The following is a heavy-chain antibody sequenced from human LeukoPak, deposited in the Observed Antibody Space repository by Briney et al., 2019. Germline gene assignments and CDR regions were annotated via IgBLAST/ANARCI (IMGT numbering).Heavy chain of an antibody. Sequence: PGGSLRLSCAASGFSFITYAMSWVRQAPGKGLEWVSVIYSGGSTYYADSVEGRFTISRDNSKNTLYLQMNSLRAEDTAVYYCARLSIAARPGAFDIWGQGTMVTVSS. CDR2: IYSGGST. CDR1: GFSFITYA. J-gene: IGHJ3*02. V-gene: IGHV3-53*01. CDR3: ARLSIAARPGAFDI. D-gene: IGHD6-6*01.